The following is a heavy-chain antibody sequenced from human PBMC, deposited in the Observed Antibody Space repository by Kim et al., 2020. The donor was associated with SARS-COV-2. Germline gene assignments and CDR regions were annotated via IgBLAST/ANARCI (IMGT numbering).Heavy chain of an antibody. J-gene: IGHJ4*02. CDR3: ARDEAVTKVVGHDY. CDR1: GGTFSSYA. CDR2: IIPILGIA. D-gene: IGHD4-17*01. V-gene: IGHV1-69*04. Sequence: SVKVSCKASGGTFSSYAISWVRQAPGQGLEWMGRIIPILGIANYAQKFQGRVTITADKSTSTAYIELSSLRSEDTAVYYCARDEAVTKVVGHDYWGQGTLVTVSS.